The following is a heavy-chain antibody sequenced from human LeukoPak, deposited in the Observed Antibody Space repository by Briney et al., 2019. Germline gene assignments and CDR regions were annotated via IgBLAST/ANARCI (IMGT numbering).Heavy chain of an antibody. V-gene: IGHV3-48*03. CDR2: ISTSGRSI. Sequence: QPGGSLRLSCAASGFTFSSYEMNWVRQAPGKGLEWVSYISTSGRSIYYADSVKGRFTISRDNPKNSLYLQMNSLRAEDTALYYCTRVQAGRAGLMDVWGRGTTVTVSS. D-gene: IGHD6-13*01. CDR3: TRVQAGRAGLMDV. J-gene: IGHJ6*02. CDR1: GFTFSSYE.